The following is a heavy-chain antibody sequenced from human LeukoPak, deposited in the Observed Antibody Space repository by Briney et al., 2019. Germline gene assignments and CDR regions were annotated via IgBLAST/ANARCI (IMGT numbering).Heavy chain of an antibody. CDR3: ARGRITMVRGVISN. Sequence: ASVKVSCKASGYTFTSYGISWVRQAPGQGLEWMGLISAYNGNTNYAQKLQGRVTMTTDTSTSTAYMELRSLRSDDTAVYYCARGRITMVRGVISNWGQGTLVTVSS. CDR1: GYTFTSYG. J-gene: IGHJ4*02. V-gene: IGHV1-18*04. D-gene: IGHD3-10*01. CDR2: ISAYNGNT.